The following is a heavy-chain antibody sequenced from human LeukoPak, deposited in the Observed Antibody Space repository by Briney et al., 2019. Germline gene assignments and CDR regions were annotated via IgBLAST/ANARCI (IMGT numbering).Heavy chain of an antibody. Sequence: PGGSLRLSCAASGFTVSSNYMTWVRQAPGQGLEWVSVIYFGGTTYYADSVKGRFTISRDNAKNTLYLQMSSLRAEDTAVYYCARVVSGYTDSWFDPWGQGTLVTVSS. CDR1: GFTVSSNY. D-gene: IGHD3-22*01. V-gene: IGHV3-53*01. J-gene: IGHJ5*02. CDR2: IYFGGTT. CDR3: ARVVSGYTDSWFDP.